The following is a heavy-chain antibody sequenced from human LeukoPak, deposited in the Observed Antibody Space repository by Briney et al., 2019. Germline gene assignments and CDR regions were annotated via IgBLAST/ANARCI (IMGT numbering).Heavy chain of an antibody. CDR3: VRDAKQYYDILTGYYNDAFDI. Sequence: GGSLRLSCAASGFTFSSYSMNWVRQAPGKGLEWVSSISSGSSYIYYADSVKGRFTVSRDNAKHSLYLQMNSLRAEDTAVYYCVRDAKQYYDILTGYYNDAFDIWGQGTMVTASS. J-gene: IGHJ3*02. CDR2: ISSGSSYI. D-gene: IGHD3-9*01. CDR1: GFTFSSYS. V-gene: IGHV3-21*01.